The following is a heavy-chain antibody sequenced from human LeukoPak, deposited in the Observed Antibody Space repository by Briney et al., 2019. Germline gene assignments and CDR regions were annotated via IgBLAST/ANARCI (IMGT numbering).Heavy chain of an antibody. D-gene: IGHD1-26*01. CDR1: GFTFSSYA. CDR2: ISYDGSNK. V-gene: IGHV3-30-3*01. Sequence: GGSLRLSCAASGFTFSSYAMHWVRQAPGKGLEWVAVISYDGSNKYYADSVKGRFTISRDNSENTLYLQMNSLRAEDTAVYYCARVSGWEPLLHAFDIWGQGTMVTVSS. CDR3: ARVSGWEPLLHAFDI. J-gene: IGHJ3*02.